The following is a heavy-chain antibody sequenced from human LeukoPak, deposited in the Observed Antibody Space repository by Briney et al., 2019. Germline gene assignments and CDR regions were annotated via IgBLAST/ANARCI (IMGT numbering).Heavy chain of an antibody. V-gene: IGHV3-48*04. Sequence: GGSLRLSCAASGFTFSDYSMNWVRQAPGKGLEWISYVGISSGNTKYADSVKGRFTVSGDSARNSLYLQMSSLRVEDTAVYYCARDHNYAFDNWGQGTLVTVSS. J-gene: IGHJ4*02. CDR3: ARDHNYAFDN. CDR2: VGISSGNT. CDR1: GFTFSDYS. D-gene: IGHD1-1*01.